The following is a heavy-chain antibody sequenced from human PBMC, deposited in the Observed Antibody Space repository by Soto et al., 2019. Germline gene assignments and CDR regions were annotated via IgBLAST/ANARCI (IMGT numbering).Heavy chain of an antibody. CDR3: ARGRYYYDSSGPRDYYYYGLDV. CDR2: ISAYNGNT. J-gene: IGHJ6*02. D-gene: IGHD3-22*01. CDR1: GYTFTSYG. V-gene: IGHV1-18*01. Sequence: ASVKVSCKASGYTFTSYGISWVRQAPGQGLEWMGWISAYNGNTNYAQKLQGRVTMTTDTSTSTAYMELRSLRSDDTAVYYCARGRYYYDSSGPRDYYYYGLDVWGQGTTVTVSS.